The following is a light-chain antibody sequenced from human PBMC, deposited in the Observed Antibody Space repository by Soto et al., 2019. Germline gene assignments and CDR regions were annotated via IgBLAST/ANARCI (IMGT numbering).Light chain of an antibody. CDR1: QSVRSH. Sequence: EVVMTQSPATLSVSPGERATLSCRASQSVRSHLAWYQQKPGQAPSLLIFGASTRATGVPARFSGSKSGTEFTLTISSLQSEDVALYFCQQYNDWPRTFGGGTKVEMK. V-gene: IGKV3-15*01. J-gene: IGKJ4*01. CDR3: QQYNDWPRT. CDR2: GAS.